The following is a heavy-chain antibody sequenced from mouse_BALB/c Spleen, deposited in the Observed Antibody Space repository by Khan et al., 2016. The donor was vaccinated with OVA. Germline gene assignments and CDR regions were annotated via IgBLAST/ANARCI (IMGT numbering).Heavy chain of an antibody. Sequence: QVQLKPSGAELARPGASVKLSCKASGYTFTDYYINWVKLRTGQGLEWIGEISPGSGDTYYNERFKGKATLTADKSSSTAYMQLSSLTSEASAVYFCARRNYFGYTFAYWGQGTLVTVSA. J-gene: IGHJ3*01. V-gene: IGHV1-77*01. CDR1: GYTFTDYY. CDR3: ARRNYFGYTFAY. D-gene: IGHD1-2*01. CDR2: ISPGSGDT.